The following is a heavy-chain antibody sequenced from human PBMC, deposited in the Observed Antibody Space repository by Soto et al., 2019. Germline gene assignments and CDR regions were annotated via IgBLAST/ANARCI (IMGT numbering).Heavy chain of an antibody. J-gene: IGHJ4*02. CDR1: GFTFSRYS. Sequence: GQLVDSGGGLVRPGGSLRLSCAGSGFTFSRYSMNWVRQAPGKGLEWVAVISYDGSNKYYADSVKGRFTISRDNSKNTLYLQMNSLRAEDTAVYYCARDRSGSYLMVDYWGQGTLVTVSS. D-gene: IGHD1-26*01. V-gene: IGHV3-30*03. CDR3: ARDRSGSYLMVDY. CDR2: ISYDGSNK.